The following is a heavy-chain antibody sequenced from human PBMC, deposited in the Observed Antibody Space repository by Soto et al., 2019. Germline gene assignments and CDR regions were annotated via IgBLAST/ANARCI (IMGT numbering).Heavy chain of an antibody. J-gene: IGHJ5*02. CDR1: GFPFSVYA. CDR2: ISGSNGRT. CDR3: AKHXVWFGELGP. Sequence: EVQLLESGGGLVQPGGSLKLSCAASGFPFSVYAMSWVRQAPGKGLEWVSAISGSNGRTYYVDSVKGRFTMSRDNSKNMLYLQMXXLRAEDTAVYYCAKHXVWFGELGPWGQGTLVTVSS. D-gene: IGHD3-10*01. V-gene: IGHV3-23*01.